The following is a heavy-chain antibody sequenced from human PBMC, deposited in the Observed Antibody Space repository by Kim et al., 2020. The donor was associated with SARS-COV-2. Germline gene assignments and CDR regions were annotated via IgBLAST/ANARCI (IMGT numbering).Heavy chain of an antibody. Sequence: GGSLRLSCAASGFTVSSNYMSWVRQAPGKGLEWVSVIYSGGSTYYADSVKGRFTISRDNSKNTLYLQMNSLRAEDTAVYYCARDLVVGATTVDYWGQGTLVTVSS. CDR2: IYSGGST. D-gene: IGHD1-26*01. V-gene: IGHV3-66*02. J-gene: IGHJ4*02. CDR3: ARDLVVGATTVDY. CDR1: GFTVSSNY.